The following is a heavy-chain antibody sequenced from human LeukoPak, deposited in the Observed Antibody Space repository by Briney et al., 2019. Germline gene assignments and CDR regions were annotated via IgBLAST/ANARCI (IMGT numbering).Heavy chain of an antibody. CDR2: ISSSSSYI. V-gene: IGHV3-21*01. D-gene: IGHD2-2*01. CDR1: GFTFSSYN. Sequence: GGSLRLSCAASGFTFSSYNKNWVRQAPGKGLEWVSSISSSSSYIYYADSVKGRFTISRDNAKNSLYLQMNSLRAEDTAVYYCARYQGDYYYYYYMDVWGKGTTVTVSS. CDR3: ARYQGDYYYYYYMDV. J-gene: IGHJ6*03.